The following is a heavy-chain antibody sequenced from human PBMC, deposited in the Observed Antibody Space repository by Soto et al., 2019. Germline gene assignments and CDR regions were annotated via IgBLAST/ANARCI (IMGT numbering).Heavy chain of an antibody. J-gene: IGHJ4*02. CDR2: IIPVFRTS. CDR3: AKDGSWDGGGGES. CDR1: GVTFSSYA. V-gene: IGHV1-69*18. Sequence: QVQLVQSGAEVKKPGSSVKVSGSASGVTFSSYAFTWVRQAPGQGLEWMVNIIPVFRTSTYAQRFQGRLTISADESTTTVYMELSSLRSEATAVYFCAKDGSWDGGGGESWGQGTLVIVSS. D-gene: IGHD3-16*01.